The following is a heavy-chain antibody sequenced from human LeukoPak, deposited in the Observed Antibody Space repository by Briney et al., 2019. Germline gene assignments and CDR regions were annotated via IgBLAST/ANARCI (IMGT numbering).Heavy chain of an antibody. D-gene: IGHD7-27*01. V-gene: IGHV3-21*01. CDR2: ISSSSSYI. CDR1: GFTFSNYD. CDR3: AREPERVNWGLRTKTHDAFDI. J-gene: IGHJ3*02. Sequence: KTGGSLRLSCTASGFTFSNYDMHWVHQAPGKGLEWVSSISSSSSYIYYADSVKGRFTISRDNAKNSLYLQMNSLRAEDTAVYYCAREPERVNWGLRTKTHDAFDIWGQGTMVTVSS.